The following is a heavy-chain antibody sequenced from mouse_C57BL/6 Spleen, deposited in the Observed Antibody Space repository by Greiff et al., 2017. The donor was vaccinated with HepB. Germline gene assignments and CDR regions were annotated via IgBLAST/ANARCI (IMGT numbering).Heavy chain of an antibody. J-gene: IGHJ2*01. CDR3: AGDDY. CDR1: GYTFTSYW. V-gene: IGHV1-59*01. CDR2: IDPSDSYT. Sequence: QVQLQQPGAELVRPGTSVKLSCKASGYTFTSYWMHWVKQRPGQGLEWIGVIDPSDSYTNYNQKFKGKATLTVDTSSSTAYMQLSSLTSEDSAVYYCAGDDYWGQGTTLTFSS.